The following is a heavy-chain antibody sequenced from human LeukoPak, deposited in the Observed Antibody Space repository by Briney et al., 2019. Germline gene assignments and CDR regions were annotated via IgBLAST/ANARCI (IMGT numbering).Heavy chain of an antibody. Sequence: PGGSLRLSCAASGFTVSSNYMSWVRQAPGKGLEWVSVIDTSGSTYYADSVKGRFTISRDNSKNTLYLQVNSLRAEDTAVYYCARGYSSGGGPFDRWGQGTLATVSS. V-gene: IGHV3-53*01. J-gene: IGHJ5*02. CDR3: ARGYSSGGGPFDR. CDR1: GFTVSSNY. D-gene: IGHD6-19*01. CDR2: IDTSGST.